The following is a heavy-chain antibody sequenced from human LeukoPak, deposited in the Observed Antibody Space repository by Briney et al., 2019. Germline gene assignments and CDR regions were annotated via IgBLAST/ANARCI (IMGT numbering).Heavy chain of an antibody. D-gene: IGHD3-3*01. V-gene: IGHV3-21*01. CDR3: ARGMSDFWSGYFADYYYYGMDV. Sequence: KPGGSLRLSCAASGFTFSSYSMNWVRQAPGKGLEWVSSISSSSSYIYYADSVKGRFTISRDNAKNSLYLQMNSLRAEDTAVYYCARGMSDFWSGYFADYYYYGMDVWGQGTTVTVSS. J-gene: IGHJ6*02. CDR2: ISSSSSYI. CDR1: GFTFSSYS.